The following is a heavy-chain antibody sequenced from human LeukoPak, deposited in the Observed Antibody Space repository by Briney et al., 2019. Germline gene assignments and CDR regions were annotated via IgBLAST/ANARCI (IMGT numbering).Heavy chain of an antibody. J-gene: IGHJ4*02. CDR1: GFTFSSYS. V-gene: IGHV3-21*01. CDR2: ISSSSSYI. D-gene: IGHD3-10*01. Sequence: GGSLRLSCAASGFTFSSYSMNWVRRGPGKGLEWVSSISSSSSYIYYADSVKSRFTISRDNAKNSLYLQMNSLRAEDTAVYYCARGVRGVKPDYWGQGTLVTVSS. CDR3: ARGVRGVKPDY.